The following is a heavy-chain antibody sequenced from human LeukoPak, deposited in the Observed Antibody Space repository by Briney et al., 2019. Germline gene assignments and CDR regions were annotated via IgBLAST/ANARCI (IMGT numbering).Heavy chain of an antibody. CDR2: IKSKNDGGTT. V-gene: IGHV3-15*01. CDR3: TTDRALGYFDWLLFDY. J-gene: IGHJ4*02. D-gene: IGHD3-9*01. Sequence: GGSLRLSCAASGFTFSSYAMSWVRQAPGKGLEWVGRIKSKNDGGTTDYAAPVKGRFTISRDDSKNTLYLQMNSLKTEDTAVYYCTTDRALGYFDWLLFDYWGQGTLVTVSS. CDR1: GFTFSSYA.